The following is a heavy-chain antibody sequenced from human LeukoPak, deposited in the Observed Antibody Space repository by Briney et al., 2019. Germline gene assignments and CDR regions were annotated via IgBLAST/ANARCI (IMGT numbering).Heavy chain of an antibody. CDR2: IRKKGYGETT. V-gene: IGHV3-49*03. CDR1: GFSFGGDA. CDR3: SRGLHDYGDSNYYFDQ. Sequence: PGGSLRLSCTASGFSFGGDAWRWFRQAPGRGLEFVSFIRKKGYGETTDYAASVRGRFTISRDDAKSTAYLQMNSLEIEDTALYYCSRGLHDYGDSNYYFDQWGRGTQVTVSS. J-gene: IGHJ4*02. D-gene: IGHD4-17*01.